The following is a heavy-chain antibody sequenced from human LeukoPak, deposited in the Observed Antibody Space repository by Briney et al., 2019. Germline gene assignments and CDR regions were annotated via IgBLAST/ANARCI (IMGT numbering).Heavy chain of an antibody. CDR3: ASCYGSGSYSLDY. V-gene: IGHV4-59*01. J-gene: IGHJ4*02. CDR2: IYYSGST. Sequence: SETLSLTCTVSGGSISSYYWSWIRQPPGKGLEWIGYIYYSGSTNYNPSLKSRVTISVDTSKNQFSLKLSSVTAADTAVYYCASCYGSGSYSLDYRGQGTLVTVSS. CDR1: GGSISSYY. D-gene: IGHD3-10*01.